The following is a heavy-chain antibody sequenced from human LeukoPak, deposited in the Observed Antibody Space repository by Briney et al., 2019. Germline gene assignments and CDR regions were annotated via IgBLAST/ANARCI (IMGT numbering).Heavy chain of an antibody. CDR1: GFIFSRHW. V-gene: IGHV3-74*01. CDR3: ATGQGHGMDV. J-gene: IGHJ6*02. CDR2: INSDGSST. Sequence: QPGGSLRLSCAASGFIFSRHWMHWVRQAPGKGLVWVSRINSDGSSTSYADSVKGRFTISRDNAKNTLYLQMNSLSAEDTAVYYCATGQGHGMDVWGQGTTVTVSS. D-gene: IGHD1-14*01.